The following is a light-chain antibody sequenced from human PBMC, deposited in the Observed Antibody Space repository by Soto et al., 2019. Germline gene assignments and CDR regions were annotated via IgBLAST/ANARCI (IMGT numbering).Light chain of an antibody. J-gene: IGLJ3*02. CDR2: GNS. V-gene: IGLV1-40*01. CDR1: SSNIGAGYD. Sequence: QSVLTQPPSVSGAPGQRVTISCTGSSSNIGAGYDVHWYQQLPGTAPKLLIYGNSNRPSGVPDRFSGSKSGTSASLAITGLRAEDEADYYSQSYDSSRVWVFGGGPKLTVL. CDR3: QSYDSSRVWV.